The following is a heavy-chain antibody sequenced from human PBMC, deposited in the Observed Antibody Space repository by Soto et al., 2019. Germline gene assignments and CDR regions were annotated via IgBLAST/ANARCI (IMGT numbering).Heavy chain of an antibody. D-gene: IGHD3-10*01. Sequence: SETLSLTCTVSGGSISSYYWSWIRQPPGKGLEWIGYIYYSGSTNYNPSLKSRVTISVDTSKNQFSLKLSSVTAADTAVYYCARGKGRGTNWFDPWGQGTLVTVSS. V-gene: IGHV4-59*01. J-gene: IGHJ5*02. CDR2: IYYSGST. CDR1: GGSISSYY. CDR3: ARGKGRGTNWFDP.